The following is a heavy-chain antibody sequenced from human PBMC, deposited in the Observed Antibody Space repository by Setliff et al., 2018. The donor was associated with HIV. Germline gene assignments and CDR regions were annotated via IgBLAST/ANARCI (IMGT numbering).Heavy chain of an antibody. D-gene: IGHD3-3*01. CDR3: ARATRTIFGVVYFDY. Sequence: KTSETLSLTCTVSGGSSNSYYWSWLRQPPGKGLEWIGYIYTSGGTNYNPSLKSRVTISVDTSKNQFSLKLNSVTAADTAVYYCARATRTIFGVVYFDYWGQGTLVTVSS. CDR1: GGSSNSYY. J-gene: IGHJ4*02. CDR2: IYTSGGT. V-gene: IGHV4-4*09.